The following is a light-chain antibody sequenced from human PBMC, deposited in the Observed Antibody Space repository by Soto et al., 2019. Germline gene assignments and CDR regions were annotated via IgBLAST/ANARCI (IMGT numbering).Light chain of an antibody. CDR3: QQYGSSPLT. J-gene: IGKJ4*01. V-gene: IGKV3-20*01. Sequence: DIVLTLSPGTLSLSPGERATLSCRASQSVSSSYLAWYQQNPGQAPRLLIYGASTRATGIPDRFSGSGSGTDFTLTITRLEPEDFAVYYCQQYGSSPLTFGGGTK. CDR1: QSVSSSY. CDR2: GAS.